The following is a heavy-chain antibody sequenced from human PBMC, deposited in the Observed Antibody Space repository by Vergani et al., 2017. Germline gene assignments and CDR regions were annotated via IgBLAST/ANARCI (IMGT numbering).Heavy chain of an antibody. J-gene: IGHJ5*02. V-gene: IGHV1-2*02. CDR2: INPNSGGA. Sequence: QVQLVQSGAEVKKPGASVKVSCKASGYTFTGYFIHWVRQAPGQGLEWMGWINPNSGGANYAQKFQGRVTMTRDTSISTAYMELSSLIIDDTAVYYCARDFGWLRLSNWFGPWGQGTLVTVSS. D-gene: IGHD5-12*01. CDR1: GYTFTGYF. CDR3: ARDFGWLRLSNWFGP.